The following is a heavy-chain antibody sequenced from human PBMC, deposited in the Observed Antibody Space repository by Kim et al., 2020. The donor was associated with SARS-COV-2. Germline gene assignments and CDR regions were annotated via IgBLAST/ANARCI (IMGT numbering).Heavy chain of an antibody. Sequence: SETLSLTCAVYGGSFSGYYWSWIRQPPGKGLEWIGEINHSGSTNYNPSLKSRVTISVDTSKNQFSLKLSSVTAADTAVYYCSRGWDIVVVTAHYYGMDVWGQGTTVTVSS. V-gene: IGHV4-34*01. CDR1: GGSFSGYY. J-gene: IGHJ6*02. D-gene: IGHD2-21*02. CDR2: INHSGST. CDR3: SRGWDIVVVTAHYYGMDV.